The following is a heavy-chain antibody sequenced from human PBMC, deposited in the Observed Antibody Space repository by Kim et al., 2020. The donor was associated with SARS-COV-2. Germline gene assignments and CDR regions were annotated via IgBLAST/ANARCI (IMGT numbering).Heavy chain of an antibody. D-gene: IGHD6-13*01. Sequence: SETLSLTCTVSGGSISSSSYYWGWIRQPPGKGLEWIGSIYYSGSTYYNPSLKSRVTISVDTSKNQFSLKLSSVTAADTAVYYCARVNSSSWHRPIDYWGQGTLVTVSS. CDR3: ARVNSSSWHRPIDY. V-gene: IGHV4-39*01. J-gene: IGHJ4*02. CDR1: GGSISSSSYY. CDR2: IYYSGST.